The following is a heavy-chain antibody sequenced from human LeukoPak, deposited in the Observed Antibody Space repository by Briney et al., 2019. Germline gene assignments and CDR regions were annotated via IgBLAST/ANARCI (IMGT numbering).Heavy chain of an antibody. Sequence: GGSLRLSCVGSGFTFRSHAMSWVRQAPEKGLEFVSGIYENGGTTYYADSVKGRFSISRDNSKNTLYLQTDSLRGEDTAVYYCAKDFRIGYSAHFDYWGQGALVTVSS. CDR2: IYENGGTT. CDR3: AKDFRIGYSAHFDY. V-gene: IGHV3-23*01. J-gene: IGHJ4*02. CDR1: GFTFRSHA. D-gene: IGHD2-21*01.